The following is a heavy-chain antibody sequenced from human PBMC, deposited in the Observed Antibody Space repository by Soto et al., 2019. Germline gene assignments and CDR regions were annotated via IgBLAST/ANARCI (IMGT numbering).Heavy chain of an antibody. J-gene: IGHJ6*02. CDR1: GFTFSSYA. CDR2: ISGSGGST. CDR3: ASTIVVVPAAIYYYYGMDV. D-gene: IGHD2-2*01. V-gene: IGHV3-23*01. Sequence: GGSLRLSCAASGFTFSSYAMSWVRQAPGKGLEWVSAISGSGGSTYYADSVKGRFTISRDNSKNTLYLQMNSLRAEDTAVYYCASTIVVVPAAIYYYYGMDVWGQGTTVTVSS.